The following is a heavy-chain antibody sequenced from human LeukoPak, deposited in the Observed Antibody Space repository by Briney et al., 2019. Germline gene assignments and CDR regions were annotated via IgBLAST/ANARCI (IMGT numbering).Heavy chain of an antibody. D-gene: IGHD1-26*01. CDR2: INPNSGGT. J-gene: IGHJ3*02. CDR1: GYTFTGYY. CDR3: ARVGGNYRDAFDI. V-gene: IGHV1-2*02. Sequence: ASVKVSCKASGYTFTGYYMHWVRQAPGQGLEWMGWINPNSGGTNYAQKFQGRVTMTRDTSISTAYMELSRLRSDDTAVYNCARVGGNYRDAFDIWGQGTMVTVSS.